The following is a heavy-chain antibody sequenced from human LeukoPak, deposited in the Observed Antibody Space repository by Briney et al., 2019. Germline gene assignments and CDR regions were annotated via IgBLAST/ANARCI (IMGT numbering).Heavy chain of an antibody. CDR2: ISSSSSYI. Sequence: GGSLRLSCAASGFTFSSFSMHWVRQAPGKGLEWVSSISSSSSYIYYADSVKGRFTISRDNAKNSLYLQMNSLRAEDTAVYYCARDRSSCSGGSCQLNWYFDLWGRGTLVTVSS. CDR3: ARDRSSCSGGSCQLNWYFDL. CDR1: GFTFSSFS. V-gene: IGHV3-21*01. J-gene: IGHJ2*01. D-gene: IGHD2-15*01.